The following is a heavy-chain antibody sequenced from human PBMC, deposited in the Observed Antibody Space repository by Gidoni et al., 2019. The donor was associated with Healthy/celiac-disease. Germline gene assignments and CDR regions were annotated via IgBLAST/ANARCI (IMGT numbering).Heavy chain of an antibody. V-gene: IGHV3-73*02. CDR2: IRSKANSYAT. J-gene: IGHJ4*02. CDR3: TRGPPLDF. CDR1: GFTFSGSA. Sequence: EVQLVESGGGLVQPGGSLNLSCAASGFTFSGSAMHWVRQASGKGLGWFGRIRSKANSYATAYAASVKGRFTISRDDSKNTAYLQMNSLKTEDTAVYYCTRGPPLDFWGQGTLVTVSS.